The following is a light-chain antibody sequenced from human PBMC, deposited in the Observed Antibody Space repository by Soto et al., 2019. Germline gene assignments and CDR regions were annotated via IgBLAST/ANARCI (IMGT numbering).Light chain of an antibody. CDR2: GNS. V-gene: IGLV1-40*01. Sequence: QSVLTQPPSVSGAPGQRVTISCTGSSSNIGAGYGVHWYQQLPGAAPKLLIYGNSNRPSGVPDRFSGSKSGTSASLAITGLQADDEADYYCQSFDSILSGGFGGGTKLTVL. J-gene: IGLJ2*01. CDR1: SSNIGAGYG. CDR3: QSFDSILSGG.